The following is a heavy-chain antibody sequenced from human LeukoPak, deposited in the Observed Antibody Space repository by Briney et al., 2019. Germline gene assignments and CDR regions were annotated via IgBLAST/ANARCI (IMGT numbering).Heavy chain of an antibody. Sequence: SQTLSLTCAISGDSVPSSSATWNWIRQSPSRGLEWLGRTYYRSKWYNDYAVSVKSRITINPDTSKNQFSLQLNSVTPEDTAVYFCARGGDRPGRYYYRGMDVWGQGTTVTVSS. J-gene: IGHJ6*02. CDR2: TYYRSKWYN. CDR1: GDSVPSSSAT. V-gene: IGHV6-1*01. CDR3: ARGGDRPGRYYYRGMDV. D-gene: IGHD3-16*01.